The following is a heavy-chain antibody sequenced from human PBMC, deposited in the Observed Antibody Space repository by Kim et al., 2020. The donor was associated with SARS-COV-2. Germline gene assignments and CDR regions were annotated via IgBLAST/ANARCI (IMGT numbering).Heavy chain of an antibody. CDR3: AKRGYGSGSYSLSSYSNMDV. V-gene: IGHV3-23*01. Sequence: GGSLRLSCAASGFTFKNYAMNWVRQTPGKGLEWVSVISGSGDSTYYADSVKGRFTLSRDNSRNTVYLQMNSLRAEDTAVYYCAKRGYGSGSYSLSSYSNMDVWGQGTTVTVSS. J-gene: IGHJ6*02. CDR2: ISGSGDST. D-gene: IGHD3-10*01. CDR1: GFTFKNYA.